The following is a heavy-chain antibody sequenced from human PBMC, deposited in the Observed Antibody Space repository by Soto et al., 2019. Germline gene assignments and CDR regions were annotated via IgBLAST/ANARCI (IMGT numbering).Heavy chain of an antibody. CDR2: IWYDGSNK. V-gene: IGHV3-33*01. J-gene: IGHJ6*02. CDR1: GCTFSSYG. CDR3: ARDPPSHYGMDV. Sequence: GSLRLSCAASGCTFSSYGMHWVRQAPGKGLEGVAVIWYDGSNKYYADSVKGRFTISRDNSKNTLYLQMNSLRDEDTAVYYCARDPPSHYGMDVWDQGTTVTVS.